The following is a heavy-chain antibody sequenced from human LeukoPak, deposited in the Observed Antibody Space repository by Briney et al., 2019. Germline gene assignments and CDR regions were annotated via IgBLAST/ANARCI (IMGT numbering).Heavy chain of an antibody. J-gene: IGHJ4*02. CDR1: GGSFGGYY. Sequence: PSETLSLTCAVYGGSFGGYYWSWIRQPPGKGLEWIGEVNHSGSTNYNPSLKSRVTISVDTSKNQFSLKLSSVTAADTAVYYCARGRSNCSGGSCPAGYFDYWGQGTLVTVSS. CDR3: ARGRSNCSGGSCPAGYFDY. D-gene: IGHD2-15*01. V-gene: IGHV4-34*01. CDR2: VNHSGST.